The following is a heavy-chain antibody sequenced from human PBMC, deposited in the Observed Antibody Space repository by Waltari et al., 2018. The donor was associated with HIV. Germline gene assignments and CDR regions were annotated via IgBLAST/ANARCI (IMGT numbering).Heavy chain of an antibody. V-gene: IGHV1-2*02. CDR3: ARDICNGGSCYSYYFDY. CDR2: INPDNGGT. Sequence: WVRQAPGQGLEWMGWINPDNGGTKYAQKFQGRVTMTRDTSISTAYMELSRLRSDDTAVYYCARDICNGGSCYSYYFDYWGQGTLVTVSS. D-gene: IGHD2-15*01. J-gene: IGHJ4*02.